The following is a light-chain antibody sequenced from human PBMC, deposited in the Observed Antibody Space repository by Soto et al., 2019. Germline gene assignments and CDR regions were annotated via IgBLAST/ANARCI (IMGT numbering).Light chain of an antibody. CDR2: AAS. V-gene: IGKV1-27*01. CDR1: QGISNY. CDR3: QQYNSYWT. Sequence: DIQMTQSPSSLSASVGDRVTITFRASQGISNYLAWYQQKPGKVPKLLIYAASTLQSGVPSRFSGSGSGTDFTLTISSLQPDDFATYYCQQYNSYWTFGQGTKVDIK. J-gene: IGKJ1*01.